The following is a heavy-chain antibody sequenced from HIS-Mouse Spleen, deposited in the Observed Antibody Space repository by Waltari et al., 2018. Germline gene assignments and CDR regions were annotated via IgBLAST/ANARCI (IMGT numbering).Heavy chain of an antibody. V-gene: IGHV4-39*07. CDR1: GGSISSSSFY. CDR3: AREIPYSSSWYDWYFDL. Sequence: QLQLQESGPGLVKPSETLSLTCTVSGGSISSSSFYCAWILQPPGKGLEWIGSIYYSGSTYYNPSLKSRVTISVDTSKNQFSLKLSSVTAADTAVYYCAREIPYSSSWYDWYFDLWGRGTLVTVSS. J-gene: IGHJ2*01. CDR2: IYYSGST. D-gene: IGHD6-13*01.